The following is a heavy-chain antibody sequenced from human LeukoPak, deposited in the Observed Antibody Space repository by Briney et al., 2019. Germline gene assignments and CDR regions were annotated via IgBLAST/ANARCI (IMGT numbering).Heavy chain of an antibody. CDR2: IIDSGNSV. V-gene: IGHV3-23*01. Sequence: GGSLRLSCAASGFTFSSCAMSWVRQAPGKGLEWVSTIIDSGNSVYYADSVEGRFTISRDNSKNTLYLQMNSLRAGDTAVYYCARDQYDTWSRRGNFDSWGQGTLVIVSS. J-gene: IGHJ4*02. CDR1: GFTFSSCA. CDR3: ARDQYDTWSRRGNFDS. D-gene: IGHD3-3*01.